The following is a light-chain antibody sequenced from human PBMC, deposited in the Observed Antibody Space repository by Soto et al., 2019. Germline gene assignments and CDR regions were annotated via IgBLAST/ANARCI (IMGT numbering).Light chain of an antibody. V-gene: IGLV1-44*01. CDR3: AAWDDSPNGYV. J-gene: IGLJ1*01. Sequence: QSVLTQPPSASGTPGQSVTISCFGSSSNIGSNTVSWYQQLPGTAPKVLIYFNNQRPSGVPDRFSGSKSGTSASLAISGLQSEDEAVYYCAAWDDSPNGYVFGTGTKLTVL. CDR2: FNN. CDR1: SSNIGSNT.